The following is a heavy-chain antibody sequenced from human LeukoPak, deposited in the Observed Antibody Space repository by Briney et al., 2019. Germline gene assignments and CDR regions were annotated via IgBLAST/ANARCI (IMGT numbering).Heavy chain of an antibody. D-gene: IGHD3-10*01. CDR3: ARDVYGSGGAVNY. CDR1: GDTFTNYY. CDR2: INPSGGST. Sequence: ASVKVSCKASGDTFTNYYVHWVRQAPGQGLEWMGVINPSGGSTTYAQKFRGRVTMTRDTSISTAYMELSRLRSDDTAVYYCARDVYGSGGAVNYWGQGTLVTVSS. J-gene: IGHJ4*02. V-gene: IGHV1-46*01.